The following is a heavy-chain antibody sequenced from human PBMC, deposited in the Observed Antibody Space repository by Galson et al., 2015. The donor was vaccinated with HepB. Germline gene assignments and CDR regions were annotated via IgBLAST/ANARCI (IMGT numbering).Heavy chain of an antibody. V-gene: IGHV3-53*01. D-gene: IGHD6-19*01. CDR3: AKDLDSVRYSWDS. CDR1: GFTVSSNY. Sequence: SLRLSCAASGFTVSSNYMSWVRQAPGKGLEWVSVIYSGGSTYYADSVKGRFTISRDNSKNTLYLQMNSLRAEDTAVYYCAKDLDSVRYSWDSWGQGSLVTVSS. J-gene: IGHJ4*02. CDR2: IYSGGST.